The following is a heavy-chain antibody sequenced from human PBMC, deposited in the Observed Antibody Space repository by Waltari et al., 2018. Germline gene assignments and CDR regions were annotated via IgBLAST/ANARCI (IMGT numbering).Heavy chain of an antibody. J-gene: IGHJ3*02. V-gene: IGHV1-69-2*01. D-gene: IGHD2-2*01. CDR1: GYTFTDYY. Sequence: EVQLVQSGAEVKKPGATVKISCKVYGYTFTDYYMHWVQKAPGKGLEWMGIVDPEDGETIYAEKFQCRVTITAVTSTDTAYMELSSLRSEDTAVYYCARWPCSSTSCYGAFDIWGQGTMVTVSS. CDR3: ARWPCSSTSCYGAFDI. CDR2: VDPEDGET.